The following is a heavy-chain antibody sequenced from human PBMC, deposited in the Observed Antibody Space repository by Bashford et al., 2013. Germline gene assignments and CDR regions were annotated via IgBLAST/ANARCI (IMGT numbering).Heavy chain of an antibody. V-gene: IGHV3-33*01. CDR1: GFTFSSYG. D-gene: IGHD5-18*01. CDR3: ARDHKRRGYSYGSFDY. Sequence: GSLRLSCAASGFTFSSYGMHWVRQAPGKGLEWVAVIWYDGSNKYYADSVKGRFTISRDNSKNTLYLQMNSLRAEDTAVYYCARDHKRRGYSYGSFDYWGQGTLVTVSS. CDR2: IWYDGSNK. J-gene: IGHJ4*02.